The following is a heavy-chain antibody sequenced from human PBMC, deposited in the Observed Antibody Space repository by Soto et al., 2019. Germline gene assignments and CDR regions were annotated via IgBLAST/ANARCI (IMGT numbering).Heavy chain of an antibody. V-gene: IGHV4-34*01. Sequence: QVQLQQWGAGLLKPSETLSLTCAVYGGSFSGYYWSWIRQPPGKGLEWIGEINHSGSTNYNPSLKSRVTISVDTSKNQFSLKLSSVTAADTAVYYCASVPLGYCSGGSCYSPNFDYWGQGTLVTVSS. CDR1: GGSFSGYY. D-gene: IGHD2-15*01. CDR3: ASVPLGYCSGGSCYSPNFDY. CDR2: INHSGST. J-gene: IGHJ4*02.